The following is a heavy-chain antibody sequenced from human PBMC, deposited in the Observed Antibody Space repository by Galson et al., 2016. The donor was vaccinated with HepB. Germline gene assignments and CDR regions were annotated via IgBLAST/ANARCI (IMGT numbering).Heavy chain of an antibody. CDR1: GDSVSSNSAA. CDR2: TYYRSNWIN. Sequence: CAISGDSVSSNSAAWNWIRQSQSRGLEWLGRTYYRSNWINEYAVSVKGRITIKSDTSKNQFSLQLNSVTPEDTAVYYCARGAYSSQRFDFWGQGTLVTVSS. CDR3: ARGAYSSQRFDF. D-gene: IGHD5-18*01. V-gene: IGHV6-1*01. J-gene: IGHJ4*02.